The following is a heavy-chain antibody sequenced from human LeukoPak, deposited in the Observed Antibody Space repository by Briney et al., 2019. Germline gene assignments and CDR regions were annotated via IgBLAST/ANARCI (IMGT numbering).Heavy chain of an antibody. D-gene: IGHD6-13*01. CDR1: GFTFSSYA. CDR3: AKPTSRGSSWYFWYFDL. V-gene: IGHV3-23*01. Sequence: LGGSLRLSCAASGFTFSSYAMSWVRQAPGKGLEWVSAISGSGGSTYYADSVKGRFTISRDNSKNTLYLQMNSLRAEDTAVYYCAKPTSRGSSWYFWYFDLWGRGTLVTVSS. J-gene: IGHJ2*01. CDR2: ISGSGGST.